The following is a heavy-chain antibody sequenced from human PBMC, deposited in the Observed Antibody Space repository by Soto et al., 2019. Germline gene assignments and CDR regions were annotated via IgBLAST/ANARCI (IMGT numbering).Heavy chain of an antibody. V-gene: IGHV4-34*01. CDR3: ARHTAYYDILTGYYNPYGMDV. CDR2: INHSGST. J-gene: IGHJ6*02. Sequence: SETLSLTCAVYGGSFSGYYWTWIRQPPGTGLEWIGEINHSGSTNYNPSLKSRVTISVDTSKNQFSLKLTSVTAADTAVYYCARHTAYYDILTGYYNPYGMDVWGQGTTVTVSS. CDR1: GGSFSGYY. D-gene: IGHD3-9*01.